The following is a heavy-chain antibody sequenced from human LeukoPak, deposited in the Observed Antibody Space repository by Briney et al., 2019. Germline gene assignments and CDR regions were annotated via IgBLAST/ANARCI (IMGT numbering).Heavy chain of an antibody. CDR3: ARARGYCSGGSCYGIVAFDI. J-gene: IGHJ3*02. CDR1: GFPLIDSY. Sequence: GGSLRLSCAARGFPLIDSYMSRIPQAPGKGLEWVQYISSRGSTIYYADSVKGRFTISRINAKNSLYLQMNSLRAEDTAVYYCARARGYCSGGSCYGIVAFDIWGQGTMVTVSS. V-gene: IGHV3-11*04. D-gene: IGHD2-15*01. CDR2: ISSRGSTI.